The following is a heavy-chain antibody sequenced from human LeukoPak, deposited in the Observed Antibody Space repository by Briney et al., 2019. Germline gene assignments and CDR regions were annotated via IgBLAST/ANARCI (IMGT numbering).Heavy chain of an antibody. D-gene: IGHD6-13*01. V-gene: IGHV3-23*01. J-gene: IGHJ5*02. CDR1: GFTFSRYS. CDR2: IGGGGDTST. CDR3: ATRGIAAA. Sequence: GGSLTLFCATAGFTFSRYSMRWVRQAPGKGLEWVSVIGGGGDTSTYYADSVKGRFTIYRDNSKNTLYLHMNSLRGEDTAVYYCATRGIAAAWGEGTLVTVSS.